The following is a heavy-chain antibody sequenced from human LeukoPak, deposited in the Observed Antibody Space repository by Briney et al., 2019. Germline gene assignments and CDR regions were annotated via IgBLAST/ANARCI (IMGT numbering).Heavy chain of an antibody. J-gene: IGHJ3*02. V-gene: IGHV3-9*01. Sequence: GGSLRLSCAASGFIFDDHGMHWVRRAPGKGLEWVSGISWSSGIIGYADSVKGRFTISRDNAKNSLYLQMESLRAEDTAVYYCAKDTGSPADAITMEDNAFDIWGQGTMVTVSS. CDR3: AKDTGSPADAITMEDNAFDI. D-gene: IGHD3-3*01. CDR1: GFIFDDHG. CDR2: ISWSSGII.